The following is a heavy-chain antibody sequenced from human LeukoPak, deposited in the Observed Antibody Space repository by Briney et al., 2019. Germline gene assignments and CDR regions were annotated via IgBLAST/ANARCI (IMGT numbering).Heavy chain of an antibody. Sequence: GGSLRLSCTASGFTLSSYEMSWIRQAPGKGLEWVSSIDYSGGSTHYADSVKGRFTISRDNSKNTLYLQMNSLRDEDTAVYYCAKAAPADYWGQGTLVTVSS. CDR2: IDYSGGST. V-gene: IGHV3-23*01. CDR1: GFTLSSYE. J-gene: IGHJ4*02. CDR3: AKAAPADY.